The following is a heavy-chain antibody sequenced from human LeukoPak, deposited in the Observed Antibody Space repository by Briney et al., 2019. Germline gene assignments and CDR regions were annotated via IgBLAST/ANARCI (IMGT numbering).Heavy chain of an antibody. D-gene: IGHD3-22*01. CDR2: ISYDGSNK. J-gene: IGHJ4*02. Sequence: PGGSLRLSCAGSGFPFSSYAMHWVRQAPGKGLEWVAVISYDGSNKYYADSVKGRFTISRDNSKNTLYLQMNSLRAEDTAVYYCARDRLLNYYDSSSSFYFDYWGQGTLVTVSS. CDR3: ARDRLLNYYDSSSSFYFDY. V-gene: IGHV3-30-3*01. CDR1: GFPFSSYA.